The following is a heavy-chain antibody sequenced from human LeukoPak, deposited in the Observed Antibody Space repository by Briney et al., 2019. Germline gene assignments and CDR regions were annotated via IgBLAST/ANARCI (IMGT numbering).Heavy chain of an antibody. J-gene: IGHJ4*02. D-gene: IGHD6-19*01. CDR3: ARVSLAVADTLDY. CDR1: GDTFTGYY. Sequence: ASVKVSCKASGDTFTGYYMHWVRQAPGQGLEWMGWTNPNSGGTNYAQKFQGRVTMTRDTPISTTYMELSRLRSDDTAVYYCARVSLAVADTLDYWGQGTLVTVSS. V-gene: IGHV1-2*02. CDR2: TNPNSGGT.